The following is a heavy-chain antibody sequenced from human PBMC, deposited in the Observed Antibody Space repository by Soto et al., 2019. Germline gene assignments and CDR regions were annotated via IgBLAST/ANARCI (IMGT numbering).Heavy chain of an antibody. J-gene: IGHJ5*02. D-gene: IGHD3-22*01. V-gene: IGHV4-59*01. CDR1: GGSISSYY. Sequence: SDTLSLTCTVSGGSISSYYWSWIRQPPGKGLEWIGYIYYSGSTNYNPSLKSRVTISVDTSKNQFSLKLSSVTAADTAVYYCARDYYDSSGLNWFDPWGQGTLVTVSS. CDR2: IYYSGST. CDR3: ARDYYDSSGLNWFDP.